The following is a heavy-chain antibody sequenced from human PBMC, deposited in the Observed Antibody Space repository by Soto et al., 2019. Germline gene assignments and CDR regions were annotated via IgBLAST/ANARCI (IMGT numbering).Heavy chain of an antibody. V-gene: IGHV3-21*01. CDR2: IRGFSPYT. J-gene: IGHJ6*02. CDR1: GFTFSTYT. CDR3: ARDRGYDAHDYYYNAMDV. Sequence: GGSLRLSCAASGFTFSTYTMNWVRQAPGKGLEWVSGIRGFSPYTFYAESVKGRFTISRDNAKNSLYLQMNSLGVEDTAVYYCARDRGYDAHDYYYNAMDVWGQGTTVTVSS. D-gene: IGHD2-15*01.